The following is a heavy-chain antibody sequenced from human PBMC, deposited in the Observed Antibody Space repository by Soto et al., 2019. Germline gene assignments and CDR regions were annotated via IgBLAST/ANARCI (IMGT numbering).Heavy chain of an antibody. D-gene: IGHD3-22*01. Sequence: EVQLLESGGGLVQPGGSLRLSCAASGFTFSSYAMSWVRQAPGKGLEWVSALSGSGGSTYYADSVKGRFTISRDNSKNTRYLQRNSLRAEDTAVYYCAKGRDSSGYDDAFDIWGQGTMVTVSS. V-gene: IGHV3-23*01. CDR1: GFTFSSYA. J-gene: IGHJ3*02. CDR2: LSGSGGST. CDR3: AKGRDSSGYDDAFDI.